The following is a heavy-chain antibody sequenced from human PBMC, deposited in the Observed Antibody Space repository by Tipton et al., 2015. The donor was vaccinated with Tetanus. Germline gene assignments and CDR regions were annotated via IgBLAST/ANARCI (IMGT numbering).Heavy chain of an antibody. J-gene: IGHJ4*02. D-gene: IGHD5-24*01. CDR1: GFTFNTYW. CDR2: IKQDGSEK. Sequence: GSLRLSCEASGFTFNTYWMNWVRQAPGKGLEWVANIKQDGSEKYYVDSVKGRFTISRDNAKNSLYLQMNSLRTEDTAVYYCARNRTGHYTYFDCWGLGTLVTVSS. V-gene: IGHV3-7*01. CDR3: ARNRTGHYTYFDC.